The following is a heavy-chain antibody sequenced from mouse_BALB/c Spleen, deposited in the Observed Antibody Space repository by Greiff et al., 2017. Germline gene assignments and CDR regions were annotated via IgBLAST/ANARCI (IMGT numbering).Heavy chain of an antibody. Sequence: VQLQQSGPSLVQPSQSLSITCTVSGFSLTSYGVHWVRQSPGKGLEWLGVIWRGGSTDYNAAFMSRLSITKDNSKSQVFFKMNSLQADDTAIYYCAKNGNYYGTLDYWGQGTTLTVSS. D-gene: IGHD1-1*01. J-gene: IGHJ2*01. CDR1: GFSLTSYG. V-gene: IGHV2-5-1*01. CDR3: AKNGNYYGTLDY. CDR2: IWRGGST.